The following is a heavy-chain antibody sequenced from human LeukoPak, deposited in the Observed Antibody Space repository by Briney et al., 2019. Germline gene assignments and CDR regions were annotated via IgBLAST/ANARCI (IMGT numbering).Heavy chain of an antibody. CDR3: ARVGQLLWFDP. CDR1: GYTFTSYD. Sequence: ASVKVSCKASGYTFTSYDINWVRQATGQGLEWMGWMNPNSGNTGYAQKFQGRVTMTRDTSISTAYMELSRLRSDDTAVYYCARVGQLLWFDPWGQGTLVTVSS. V-gene: IGHV1-8*01. CDR2: MNPNSGNT. J-gene: IGHJ5*02. D-gene: IGHD2-2*01.